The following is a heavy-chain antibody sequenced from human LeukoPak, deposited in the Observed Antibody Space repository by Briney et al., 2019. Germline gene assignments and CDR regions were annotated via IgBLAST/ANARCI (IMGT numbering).Heavy chain of an antibody. D-gene: IGHD6-19*01. CDR2: IYTSGST. CDR3: ARYRYSSGWTGPNYYYYMDV. V-gene: IGHV4-61*08. Sequence: SETLSLTCTVSGGSISSGGYYWSWIRQPPGKGLEWIGYIYTSGSTNYNPSLKSRVTISVDTSKNQFSLKLSSVTAADTAVYYCARYRYSSGWTGPNYYYYMDVWGKGTTVTVSS. J-gene: IGHJ6*03. CDR1: GGSISSGGYY.